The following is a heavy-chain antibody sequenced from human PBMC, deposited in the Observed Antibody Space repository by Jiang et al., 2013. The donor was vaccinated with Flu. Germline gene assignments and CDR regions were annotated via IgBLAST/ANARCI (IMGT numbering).Heavy chain of an antibody. D-gene: IGHD6-19*01. V-gene: IGHV1-46*01. Sequence: VKKPGASVKVSCKASGYTFTSYYMHWVRQAPGQGLEWMGIINPSGGSTSYAQKFQGRVTMTRDTSTSTVYMELSSLRSEDTAVYYCAREWGIAVAGSGYFDYWGQGTLVTVSS. CDR2: INPSGGST. CDR1: GYTFTSYY. J-gene: IGHJ4*02. CDR3: AREWGIAVAGSGYFDY.